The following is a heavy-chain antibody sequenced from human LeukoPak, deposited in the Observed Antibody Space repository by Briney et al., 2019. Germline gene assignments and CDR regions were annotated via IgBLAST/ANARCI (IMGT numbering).Heavy chain of an antibody. D-gene: IGHD3-9*01. CDR1: GYTFTSYA. CDR3: ARAGGIDWSYYYYYMDV. J-gene: IGHJ6*03. Sequence: GASVKVSCKASGYTFTSYAMNWVRQAPGQGLEWMGGIIPIFGTANYAQKFQGRVTITADESTSTAYMELSSLRAEDTAVYYCARAGGIDWSYYYYYMDVWGKGTTVTVSS. V-gene: IGHV1-69*13. CDR2: IIPIFGTA.